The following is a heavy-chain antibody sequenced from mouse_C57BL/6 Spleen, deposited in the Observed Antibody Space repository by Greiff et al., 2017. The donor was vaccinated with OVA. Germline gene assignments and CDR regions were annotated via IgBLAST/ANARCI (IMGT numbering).Heavy chain of an antibody. J-gene: IGHJ4*01. CDR1: GYTFTSYD. CDR2: IYPRDGST. CDR3: ASDFSMDY. Sequence: VQLQESGPELVKPGASVKLSCKASGYTFTSYDINWVKQRPGQGLEWIGWIYPRDGSTKYNEKFKGKATLTVDTSSSTAYMELHSLTSEDSAVYFCASDFSMDYWGQGTSVTVSS. V-gene: IGHV1-85*01.